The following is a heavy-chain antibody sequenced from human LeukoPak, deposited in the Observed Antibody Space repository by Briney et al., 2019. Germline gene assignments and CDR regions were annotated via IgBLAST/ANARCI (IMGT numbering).Heavy chain of an antibody. CDR1: GYSFATYW. CDR2: ILPGNSDV. CDR3: ATRVGGAFH. Sequence: GESLKISCKGSGYSFATYWIGWMRQMPGKGREWTAIILPGNSDVAYSPSLQGQVTISADESISTAYLQWSSLKASDSAIYYCATRVGGAFHWGLGTLVTVSS. V-gene: IGHV5-51*01. D-gene: IGHD2-15*01. J-gene: IGHJ4*02.